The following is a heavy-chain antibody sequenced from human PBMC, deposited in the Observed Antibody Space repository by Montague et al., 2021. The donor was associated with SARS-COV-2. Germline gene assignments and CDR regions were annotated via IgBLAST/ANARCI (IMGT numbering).Heavy chain of an antibody. V-gene: IGHV4-39*01. J-gene: IGHJ6*02. Sequence: SETLSLTCTVSGGSISSSSYYWGWIRQPPGKGLEWIGSIYYSGSTYYNPSLKIRVTISRDTSKNQFSLKLSSVTAADTAVYYCARHQVLRVLENDYYYYGMDVWGQGTTVTVSS. CDR3: ARHQVLRVLENDYYYYGMDV. D-gene: IGHD3-3*01. CDR1: GGSISSSSYY. CDR2: IYYSGST.